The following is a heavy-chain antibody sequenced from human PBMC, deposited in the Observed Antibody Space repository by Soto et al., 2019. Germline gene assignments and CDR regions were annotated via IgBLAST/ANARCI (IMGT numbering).Heavy chain of an antibody. J-gene: IGHJ6*02. D-gene: IGHD6-19*01. CDR2: INHSGST. CDR1: GGSFSGYY. V-gene: IGHV4-34*01. Sequence: PSETMSLTCVVYGGSFSGYYWSWIRQPPGKGRSLIGEINHSGSTNYNPSLKSRVIISVDTSKNQFSLKLSSVTAADTAVYYCARVRSGWYYYYYGMDVWGQGTTFTVS. CDR3: ARVRSGWYYYYYGMDV.